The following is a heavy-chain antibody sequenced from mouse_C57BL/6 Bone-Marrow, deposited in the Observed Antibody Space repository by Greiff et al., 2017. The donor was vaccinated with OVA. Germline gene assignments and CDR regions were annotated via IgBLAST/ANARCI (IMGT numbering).Heavy chain of an antibody. D-gene: IGHD2-2*01. Sequence: QVQLQQPGAELVRPGSSVKLSCKASGYTFTSYWMDWVKQRPGQGLEWIGNIYPSDSETHYNQKFKDKATLTVDKSSSTAYMQLSSLTSEDSAVDYCAIYYGYGGFAYWGQGTLVTVSA. J-gene: IGHJ3*01. V-gene: IGHV1-61*01. CDR1: GYTFTSYW. CDR3: AIYYGYGGFAY. CDR2: IYPSDSET.